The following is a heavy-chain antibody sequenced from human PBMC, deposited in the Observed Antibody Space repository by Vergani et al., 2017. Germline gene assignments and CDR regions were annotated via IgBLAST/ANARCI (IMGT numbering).Heavy chain of an antibody. Sequence: QVQLVQSGAEVKKPGASVKVSCKASGGTFSRYAISWVRQAPGQGLQWMGRIIPILGIANYAQKFQVRVTITADRSTSTAYMELSSLRSEDTAVYYCARDDGGGYIDYWGQGTLVTVSS. D-gene: IGHD3-22*01. V-gene: IGHV1-69*04. J-gene: IGHJ4*02. CDR2: IIPILGIA. CDR3: ARDDGGGYIDY. CDR1: GGTFSRYA.